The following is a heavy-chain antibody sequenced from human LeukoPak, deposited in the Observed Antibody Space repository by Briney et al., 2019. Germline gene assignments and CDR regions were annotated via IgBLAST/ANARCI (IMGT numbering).Heavy chain of an antibody. CDR3: ARNEVGNYDSSGVDY. CDR1: GFTFSSYG. D-gene: IGHD3-22*01. V-gene: IGHV3-30*03. Sequence: PGGSLRLSCAASGFTFSSYGMHWVRQAPGKGLEWVAVISYDGSNKYYADSVKGRFTISRDNSKNTLYLQMNSLRAEDTAVYYCARNEVGNYDSSGVDYWGQGTLVTVSS. CDR2: ISYDGSNK. J-gene: IGHJ4*02.